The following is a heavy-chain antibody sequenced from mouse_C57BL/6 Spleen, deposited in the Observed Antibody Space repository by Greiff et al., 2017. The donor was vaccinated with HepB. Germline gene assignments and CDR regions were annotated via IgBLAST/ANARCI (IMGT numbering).Heavy chain of an antibody. CDR3: ARWYYYGSSYAMDY. J-gene: IGHJ4*01. V-gene: IGHV1-82*01. Sequence: QVQLQQSGPELVKPGASVKISCKASGYAFSSSWMNWVKQRPGTGLEWIGRIYPGDGETNYNGKFKGKATLTEDKSSSTAYMQLSSLTSEYSAVYFCARWYYYGSSYAMDYWGQGTSVTVSS. CDR1: GYAFSSSW. CDR2: IYPGDGET. D-gene: IGHD1-1*01.